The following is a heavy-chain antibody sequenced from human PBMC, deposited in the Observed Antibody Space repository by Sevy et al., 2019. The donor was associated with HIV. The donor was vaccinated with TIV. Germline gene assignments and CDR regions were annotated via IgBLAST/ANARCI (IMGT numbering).Heavy chain of an antibody. V-gene: IGHV3-21*01. CDR2: ISSGSTNI. J-gene: IGHJ4*02. CDR3: VRDGGCSSSSCLLYFDY. CDR1: GFTFSTYS. Sequence: GGSLRLSCAASGFTFSTYSMNWVRQAPGKGLEWVSSISSGSTNIYYGDSVKGRFTSSRDNAKNSLYLQMNSLRADDTAVYYCVRDGGCSSSSCLLYFDYWGQGILVTVSS. D-gene: IGHD2-15*01.